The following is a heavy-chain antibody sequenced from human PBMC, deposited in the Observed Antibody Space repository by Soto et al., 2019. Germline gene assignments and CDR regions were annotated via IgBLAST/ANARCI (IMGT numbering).Heavy chain of an antibody. CDR1: GGSFSGYY. CDR2: INHSGST. CDR3: ARRVLGNTGTGEWLAQKTEIDY. V-gene: IGHV4-34*01. D-gene: IGHD3-3*01. J-gene: IGHJ4*02. Sequence: SETLSLTCAVYGGSFSGYYWSWIRQPPGKGLEWIGEINHSGSTNYNPSLKSRFTISVETSKNQFSLKLSSVTAADTAVYYCARRVLGNTGTGEWLAQKTEIDYWGQGTLVTVSS.